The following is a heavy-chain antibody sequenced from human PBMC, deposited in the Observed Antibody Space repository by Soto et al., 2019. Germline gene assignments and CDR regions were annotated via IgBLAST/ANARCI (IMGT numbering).Heavy chain of an antibody. V-gene: IGHV1-18*01. Sequence: ASVKVSCKASGYTFASYGFSWVRQAPGQGLEWVAWISANSGYTNSAQKFQDRVTLTTDTSTSTAYMGLRSLRSDDTALYYCARDFRDSCRGTSCIYFDYWGQGTLVTVSS. CDR3: ARDFRDSCRGTSCIYFDY. CDR1: GYTFASYG. CDR2: ISANSGYT. D-gene: IGHD2-2*01. J-gene: IGHJ4*02.